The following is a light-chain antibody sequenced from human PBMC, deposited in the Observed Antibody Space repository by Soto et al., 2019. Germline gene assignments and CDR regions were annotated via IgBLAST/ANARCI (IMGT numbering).Light chain of an antibody. J-gene: IGKJ1*01. CDR2: GAR. V-gene: IGKV3-20*01. CDR3: QPYGTSPWT. Sequence: EIVWTQSPATLSLSPGERATLSCRASQSISNYLAWYQQKPGQAPRLLIYGARTRATGVPDRFSASGSRKDFYLTIRRMEREDFAVYYCQPYGTSPWTFGQGTKVDNK. CDR1: QSISNY.